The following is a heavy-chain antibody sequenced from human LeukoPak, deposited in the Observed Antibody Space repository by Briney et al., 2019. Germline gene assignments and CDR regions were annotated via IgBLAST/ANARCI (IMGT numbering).Heavy chain of an antibody. V-gene: IGHV3-23*05. D-gene: IGHD4-17*01. CDR3: AKAPTVTTLDS. J-gene: IGHJ5*01. CDR1: GFSFSTYS. Sequence: PGGSLRLSCTASGFSFSTYSMTWVRQGPGKGLEWVSSIYNSGSKTFYADSVKGRFTVSRDNSKNTLYLQMNSLRAEDTAIYYCAKAPTVTTLDSWGQGTLVTVSS. CDR2: IYNSGSKT.